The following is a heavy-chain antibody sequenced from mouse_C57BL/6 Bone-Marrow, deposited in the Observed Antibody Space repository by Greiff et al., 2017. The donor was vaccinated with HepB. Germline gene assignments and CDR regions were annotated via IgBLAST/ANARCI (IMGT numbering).Heavy chain of an antibody. CDR3: AGDVRITAIVA. CDR2: ISDGGSNT. CDR1: GFTFSSYA. V-gene: IGHV5-4*01. J-gene: IGHJ3*01. D-gene: IGHD1-1*01. Sequence: EVNLVESGGGLVKPGGSLKLSCAASGFTFSSYAMSWVRQTPEKRLEWVATISDGGSNTYYPDNVKGRFTISRDNANNNLYLQMSHLKSEDTAMYYCAGDVRITAIVAWGQGTLVTVSA.